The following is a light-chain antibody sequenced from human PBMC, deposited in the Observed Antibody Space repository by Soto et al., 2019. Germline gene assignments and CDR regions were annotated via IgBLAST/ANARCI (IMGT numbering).Light chain of an antibody. V-gene: IGLV2-14*01. J-gene: IGLJ1*01. Sequence: QSVLTQPASVSGSPGQSIIISCTGTSSDVGGYNYVSWYQQHPGKAPKLMIYDVSNRPSGVSNRFSGSKPGNTASLTISGLQAEDEADYYCSSYTSSSTYVFGTGTKVTVL. CDR2: DVS. CDR3: SSYTSSSTYV. CDR1: SSDVGGYNY.